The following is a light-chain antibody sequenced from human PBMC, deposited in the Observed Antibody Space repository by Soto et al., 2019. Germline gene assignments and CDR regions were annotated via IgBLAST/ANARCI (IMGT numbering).Light chain of an antibody. J-gene: IGKJ2*01. CDR1: HSISSS. CDR3: HQGAKYPYT. Sequence: DIQMTQSPSTLSASVGDRVTITCRASHSISSSLAWYQQKPGKAPNLLIFRASSLQSGVPSRFSGSGSGTEFTLTISILQPDDFATYYCHQGAKYPYTFGQGTKLEMK. CDR2: RAS. V-gene: IGKV1-5*03.